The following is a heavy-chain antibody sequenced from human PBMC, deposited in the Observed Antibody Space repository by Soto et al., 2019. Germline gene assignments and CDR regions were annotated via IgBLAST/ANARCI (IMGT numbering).Heavy chain of an antibody. CDR1: GFTVSSNY. V-gene: IGHV3-53*01. D-gene: IGHD5-18*01. Sequence: GSLRLSCAASGFTVSSNYMSWVRQAPGKGLEWVSVIYSGGSTYYADSVKGRFTISRDNSKNTLYLQMNSLRAEDTTVYYCARAGNTAMVTDYGMEVSGQGTTVTVSS. J-gene: IGHJ6*02. CDR2: IYSGGST. CDR3: ARAGNTAMVTDYGMEV.